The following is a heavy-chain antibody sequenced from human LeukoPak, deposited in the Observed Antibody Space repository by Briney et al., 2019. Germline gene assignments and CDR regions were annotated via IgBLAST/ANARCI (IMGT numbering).Heavy chain of an antibody. CDR3: ATNSGKRFDY. V-gene: IGHV3-7*01. J-gene: IGHJ4*02. CDR1: GFTFSSYW. Sequence: GGSLRLSCAASGFTFSSYWMSWVRQTPGEGLEYLANINQVGSQTYYMDSVKGRFTISRDNAKNSLYLQMNSLRAEDTAVYYCATNSGKRFDYWGQGTLVTLPS. D-gene: IGHD1-1*01. CDR2: INQVGSQT.